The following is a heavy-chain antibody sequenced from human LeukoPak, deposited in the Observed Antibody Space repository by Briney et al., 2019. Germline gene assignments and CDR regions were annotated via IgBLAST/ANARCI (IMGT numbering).Heavy chain of an antibody. CDR1: GGSISSYY. J-gene: IGHJ6*02. V-gene: IGHV4-59*01. D-gene: IGHD1-26*01. CDR2: VFYNGNT. Sequence: SETLSLTCTVSGGSISSYYWSWIRQPPGKGLEWIGYVFYNGNTNYNPSLKSRLTISVDTSKKQFSLKLTSVTAADTAVYYCASKASGSSWDYYYGMDVWGQGTTVTVSS. CDR3: ASKASGSSWDYYYGMDV.